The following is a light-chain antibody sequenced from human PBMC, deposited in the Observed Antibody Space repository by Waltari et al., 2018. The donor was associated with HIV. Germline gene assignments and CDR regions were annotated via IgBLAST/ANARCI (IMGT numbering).Light chain of an antibody. Sequence: FELTQNPAVSVALGQTVRITCQGDSLRNYFASWYQQKPGQAPILVIYGNTNRPSGIPDRFSGSNSGNAASLTITGAQAGDEADYYCNSRDSSGNRVVFG. V-gene: IGLV3-19*01. CDR3: NSRDSSGNRVV. J-gene: IGLJ3*02. CDR2: GNT. CDR1: SLRNYF.